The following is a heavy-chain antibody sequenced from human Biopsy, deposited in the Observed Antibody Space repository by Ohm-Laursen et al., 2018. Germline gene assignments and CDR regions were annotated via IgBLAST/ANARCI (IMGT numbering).Heavy chain of an antibody. CDR3: ARADPPLFYYGSGSSNWFDP. CDR1: GYTFITYD. J-gene: IGHJ5*02. D-gene: IGHD3-10*01. V-gene: IGHV1-8*01. Sequence: ASVTVSCKASGYTFITYDINWVRPATGPGLERMGWINPDSGNTGYAQNFQGRVTMTRNPSISTAYMELSSLRSEDTAVYFCARADPPLFYYGSGSSNWFDPWGQGTLVTVSS. CDR2: INPDSGNT.